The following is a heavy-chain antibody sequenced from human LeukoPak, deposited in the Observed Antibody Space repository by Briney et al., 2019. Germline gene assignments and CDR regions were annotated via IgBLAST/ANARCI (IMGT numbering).Heavy chain of an antibody. CDR1: GFTFSSYA. Sequence: GGSLRLSCEASGFTFSSYAMSWVRQAPGKGLEWVSSIGGGGGSTYYADSVKGRFTISRDNSKNTLYLQMNSLRAEDTAVYYCAKGRGNPYYFDYWGQGTLVTVSS. J-gene: IGHJ4*02. CDR3: AKGRGNPYYFDY. V-gene: IGHV3-23*01. CDR2: IGGGGGST. D-gene: IGHD3-10*01.